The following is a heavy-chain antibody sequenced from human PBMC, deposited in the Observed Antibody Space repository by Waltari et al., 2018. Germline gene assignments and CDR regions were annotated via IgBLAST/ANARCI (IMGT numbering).Heavy chain of an antibody. D-gene: IGHD3-10*01. CDR2: IIPIFGTA. Sequence: QVQLVQSGAEVKKPGSSVKVSCKASGGTFSSYAISWVRQAPGQGLEWMGGIIPIFGTANYAQKFQGRGTITTDESTSTAYMELSSLRSEDTAVYYCASDPGSGSYYNPRGYYYGMDVWGQGTTVTVSS. CDR1: GGTFSSYA. V-gene: IGHV1-69*05. J-gene: IGHJ6*02. CDR3: ASDPGSGSYYNPRGYYYGMDV.